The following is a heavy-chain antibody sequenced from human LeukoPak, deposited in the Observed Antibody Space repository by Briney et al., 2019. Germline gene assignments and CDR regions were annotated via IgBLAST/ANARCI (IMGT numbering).Heavy chain of an antibody. D-gene: IGHD3-10*01. CDR1: GYTFTSYG. V-gene: IGHV1-18*04. Sequence: ASVKVSCKASGYTFTSYGIGWMRLVPGQGLEWMGRISVNNGNTIYAQNLQGRPTVTADTSTSTAYMELRSLRFDDTAVYFCARDRDGSGSQSYWGQGTLVTVSS. CDR3: ARDRDGSGSQSY. CDR2: ISVNNGNT. J-gene: IGHJ4*02.